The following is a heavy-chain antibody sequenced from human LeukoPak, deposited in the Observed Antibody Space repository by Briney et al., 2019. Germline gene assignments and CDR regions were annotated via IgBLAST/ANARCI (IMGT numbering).Heavy chain of an antibody. CDR2: INPNSGGT. V-gene: IGHV1-2*06. Sequence: ASVKVSCKASGYTFTGYYTHWVRQAPGQGLEWMGRINPNSGGTNYAQKFQGRVTMTRDTSISTAYVELSRLRSDDTAVYYCARDLWDYYDSSGYYSIDYWGQGTLVTVSS. D-gene: IGHD3-22*01. J-gene: IGHJ4*02. CDR1: GYTFTGYY. CDR3: ARDLWDYYDSSGYYSIDY.